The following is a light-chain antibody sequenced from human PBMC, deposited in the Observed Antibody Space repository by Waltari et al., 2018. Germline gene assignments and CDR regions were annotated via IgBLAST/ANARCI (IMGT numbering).Light chain of an antibody. CDR1: HSNLGSNY. Sequence: QSVLTQPPSASATPGQRVSNPCSGSHSNLGSNYLYGYQQLPGTAPKLLIYRNNQRPSRVPDRFSASKYGTSASLAISELRSEDEGIYYCASWDDSHYVFGPGTTVSVL. CDR3: ASWDDSHYV. CDR2: RNN. J-gene: IGLJ1*01. V-gene: IGLV1-47*01.